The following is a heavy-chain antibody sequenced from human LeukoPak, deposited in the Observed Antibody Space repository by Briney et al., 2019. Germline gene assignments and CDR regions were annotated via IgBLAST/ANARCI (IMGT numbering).Heavy chain of an antibody. CDR1: GGSISSYY. J-gene: IGHJ5*02. CDR2: IYYSGST. V-gene: IGHV4-59*08. Sequence: SETLSLTCTVSGGSISSYYWSWIRQPPGKGLEWIGYIYYSGSTNNNPSLKSRVTISVDTSKNQFSLKLSSVTAADTAVYYCARARYFDLNWFDPWGQGTLVTVSS. CDR3: ARARYFDLNWFDP. D-gene: IGHD3-9*01.